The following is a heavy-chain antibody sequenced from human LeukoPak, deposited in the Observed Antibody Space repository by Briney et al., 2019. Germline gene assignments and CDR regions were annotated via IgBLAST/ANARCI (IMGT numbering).Heavy chain of an antibody. D-gene: IGHD3-10*01. CDR1: GGSISSSSYY. V-gene: IGHV4-39*07. J-gene: IGHJ4*02. CDR3: ARDQTYSGSGIYTYFDY. CDR2: IYHSGST. Sequence: SETLSLTCTVSGGSISSSSYYWGWIRQPPGKGLEWIGSIYHSGSTYYNPSLKSRVTISVDTSKNQFSLKLSSVTAADTAVYYCARDQTYSGSGIYTYFDYWGQGILVTVSS.